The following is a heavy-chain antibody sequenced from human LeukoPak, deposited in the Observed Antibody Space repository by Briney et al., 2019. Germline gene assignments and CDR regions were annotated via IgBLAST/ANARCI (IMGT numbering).Heavy chain of an antibody. V-gene: IGHV3-23*01. CDR3: AKGWSDYVWGSYRPNHNFDY. D-gene: IGHD3-16*02. J-gene: IGHJ4*02. CDR2: ISGSGGST. Sequence: GGSLRLSCAASGFTFSGYAMSWVRQAPGKGLEWVSAISGSGGSTYYADSVKGRFTISRDNSKNTLYLQMNSLRAEDTAVYYCAKGWSDYVWGSYRPNHNFDYWGQGTLVTVSS. CDR1: GFTFSGYA.